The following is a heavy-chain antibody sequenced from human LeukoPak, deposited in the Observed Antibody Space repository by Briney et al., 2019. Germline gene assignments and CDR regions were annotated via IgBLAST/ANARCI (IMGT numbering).Heavy chain of an antibody. CDR3: AGDVAREFDY. Sequence: GASVKVSCKASGYIFISYYIHWVRQAPGQGLEWMGVINPSDGSTNYAQKFQGRVTMTRAASTRTIYMQLSSVRCEETAVYYCAGDVAREFDYWGQGALVTVSS. CDR2: INPSDGST. D-gene: IGHD5-24*01. J-gene: IGHJ4*02. CDR1: GYIFISYY. V-gene: IGHV1-46*01.